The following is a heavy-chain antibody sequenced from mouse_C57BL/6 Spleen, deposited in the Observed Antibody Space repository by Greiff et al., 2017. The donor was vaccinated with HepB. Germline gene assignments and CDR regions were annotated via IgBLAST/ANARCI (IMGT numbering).Heavy chain of an antibody. J-gene: IGHJ4*01. Sequence: VQLQQSGAELVKPGASVKLSCTASGFNFTDYYMHWVKQRPEQGLEWIGRIDPEDGGTNYDPKFKGKATITADTSSNTAYMQLSSLTSEDTAVYYCARKITTVVAKEDLDYWGQGTSVTVSS. CDR2: IDPEDGGT. CDR3: ARKITTVVAKEDLDY. D-gene: IGHD1-1*01. CDR1: GFNFTDYY. V-gene: IGHV14-2*01.